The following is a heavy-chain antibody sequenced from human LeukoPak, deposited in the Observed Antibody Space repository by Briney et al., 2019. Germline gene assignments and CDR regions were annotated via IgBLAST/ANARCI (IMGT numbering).Heavy chain of an antibody. D-gene: IGHD6-19*01. CDR2: ISTYNGNA. Sequence: RASVKVSCKTSGYSFTSYGISWVRQAPGQGLEWMGWISTYNGNANYAQKFQGRVTMTTDTSTSTAYMELRSLRSDDTAVYYCARDRDNSGCYCEGFWGQGTLVTVSS. CDR3: ARDRDNSGCYCEGF. CDR1: GYSFTSYG. V-gene: IGHV1-18*01. J-gene: IGHJ4*02.